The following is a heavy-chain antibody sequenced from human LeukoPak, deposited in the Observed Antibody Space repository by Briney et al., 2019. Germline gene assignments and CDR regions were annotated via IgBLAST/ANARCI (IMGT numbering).Heavy chain of an antibody. J-gene: IGHJ6*03. CDR1: GFTFDDYA. D-gene: IGHD2-15*01. CDR3: AKDVLNYYYYYMDV. V-gene: IGHV3-9*01. Sequence: GGSLRLSCTASGFTFDDYAMHWVRQAPGKGLEWVSGISWNSGRIVYADSVKGRFTISRDNAKNSLYLQMNSLRTEDTALYYCAKDVLNYYYYYMDVWGKGTTVTVSS. CDR2: ISWNSGRI.